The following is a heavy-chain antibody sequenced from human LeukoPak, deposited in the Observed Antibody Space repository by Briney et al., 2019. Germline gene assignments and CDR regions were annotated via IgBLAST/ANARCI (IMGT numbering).Heavy chain of an antibody. D-gene: IGHD3-16*01. CDR3: ARDTRKGDLDY. CDR1: GFTFNNYG. Sequence: PGGSLRLSCEASGFTFNNYGLHWVRQAPGKGLEWVTVMWYDESSKSYADSVMGRLTISRDNSKNTLYLQMNSLRADDTALYYCARDTRKGDLDYWGQGTLVTVSS. J-gene: IGHJ4*02. CDR2: MWYDESSK. V-gene: IGHV3-33*01.